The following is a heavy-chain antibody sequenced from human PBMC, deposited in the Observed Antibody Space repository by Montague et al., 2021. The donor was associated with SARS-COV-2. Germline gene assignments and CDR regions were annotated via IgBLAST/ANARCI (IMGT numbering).Heavy chain of an antibody. V-gene: IGHV5-51*01. D-gene: IGHD2-2*01. Sequence: SGAEVKKPGESLKISCEGSGYSFTNYWIAWVRQMPGKGLEWMGIIYPEDSDTRYSPSFQGHVTISADKSMNTAFLQWSSLRASDTAIYYCARQVHIYCSSTSCPFDYWGQGTLVTVSS. J-gene: IGHJ4*02. CDR1: GYSFTNYW. CDR2: IYPEDSDT. CDR3: ARQVHIYCSSTSCPFDY.